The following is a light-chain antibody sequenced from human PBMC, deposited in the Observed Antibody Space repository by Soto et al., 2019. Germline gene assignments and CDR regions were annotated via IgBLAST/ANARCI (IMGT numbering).Light chain of an antibody. J-gene: IGKJ4*01. CDR1: QDIATY. CDR3: QQTYSDIS. CDR2: NAS. V-gene: IGKV1-39*01. Sequence: DIQMTQSPSSLSASVGNRVTITCQASQDIATYLNWYQQKPGRAPNLLIYNASTLHSGVPSKFSGSGSGTDFTLTISGLQPEDFATYHCQQTYSDISFGGGTKVE.